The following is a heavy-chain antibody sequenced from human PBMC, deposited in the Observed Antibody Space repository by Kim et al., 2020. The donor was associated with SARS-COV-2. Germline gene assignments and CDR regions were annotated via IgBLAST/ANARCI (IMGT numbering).Heavy chain of an antibody. CDR2: ISWDGSST. J-gene: IGHJ6*02. D-gene: IGHD3-9*01. CDR3: VKDMRATYDDILTAYGLDV. CDR1: GFTFDDYV. Sequence: GGSLRLSCAASGFTFDDYVMHWVRQAPGKGLEWVSVISWDGSSTHYADSVRGRFTISRDNTKNSLFLQMNSLRTEDTALYYCVKDMRATYDDILTAYGLDVWGQGTTVTVSS. V-gene: IGHV3-43*01.